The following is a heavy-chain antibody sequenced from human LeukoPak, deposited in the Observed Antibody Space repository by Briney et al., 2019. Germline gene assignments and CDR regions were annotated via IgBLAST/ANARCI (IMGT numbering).Heavy chain of an antibody. CDR3: ARGYSWSGYIYDY. J-gene: IGHJ4*02. D-gene: IGHD3-3*01. Sequence: GASLRLSCAVSGFTFSSHWMTWVRQAPGKGLEWVANIKKDGSEKYYADSVKGRFTIYRDDAQNSVYLQMNSLRAEDTAVYYCARGYSWSGYIYDYWGQGTLVTVSS. CDR2: IKKDGSEK. CDR1: GFTFSSHW. V-gene: IGHV3-7*01.